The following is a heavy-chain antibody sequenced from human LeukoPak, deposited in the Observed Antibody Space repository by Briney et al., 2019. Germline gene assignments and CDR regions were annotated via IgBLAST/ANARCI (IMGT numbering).Heavy chain of an antibody. D-gene: IGHD3-22*01. CDR2: ISSDGDTT. CDR3: AKRSHYFDGSGYYTHFDY. Sequence: GGSLRLSCVASGFTFSDYWIHWVRQAPGKGLVWVSRISSDGDTTNYADSVKGRFTISRDNAKSTLYLQMNSLRAEDTAVYYCAKRSHYFDGSGYYTHFDYWGQGTLVTVSS. CDR1: GFTFSDYW. J-gene: IGHJ4*02. V-gene: IGHV3-74*01.